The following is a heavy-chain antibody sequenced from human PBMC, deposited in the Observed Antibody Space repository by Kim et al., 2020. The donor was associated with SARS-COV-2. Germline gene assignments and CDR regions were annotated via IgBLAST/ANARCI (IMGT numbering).Heavy chain of an antibody. Sequence: GGSLRLSCAASGFTFSSYSMNWVRQAPGKGLEWVSSISSSSSYIYYADSVKGRFTISRDNAKNSLYPQMNSLRAEDTAVYYFARDPAIDYYDSSGYANDWYFDLWGRGTLVTVSS. CDR2: ISSSSSYI. D-gene: IGHD3-22*01. CDR3: ARDPAIDYYDSSGYANDWYFDL. V-gene: IGHV3-21*01. J-gene: IGHJ2*01. CDR1: GFTFSSYS.